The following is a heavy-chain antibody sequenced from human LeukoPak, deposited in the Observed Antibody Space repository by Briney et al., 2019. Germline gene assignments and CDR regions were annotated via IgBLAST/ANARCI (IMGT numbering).Heavy chain of an antibody. Sequence: GESLRLSCAASGFTFSTYTMNWVRQAPGEGLEWVSSISGSSSYIYYADSVKGRFTISRDNAKNSLYLQMNSPRGDDTAVYYCVRIPNSANFPNWFDPWGQGTLVTVSS. V-gene: IGHV3-21*06. CDR2: ISGSSSYI. J-gene: IGHJ5*02. D-gene: IGHD4/OR15-4a*01. CDR1: GFTFSTYT. CDR3: VRIPNSANFPNWFDP.